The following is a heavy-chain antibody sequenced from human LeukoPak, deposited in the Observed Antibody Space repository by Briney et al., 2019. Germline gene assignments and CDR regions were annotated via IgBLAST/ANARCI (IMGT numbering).Heavy chain of an antibody. V-gene: IGHV3-64D*06. D-gene: IGHD3-22*01. CDR2: ISSNGGST. CDR1: GFTFTGYA. Sequence: GGSLRLSCSASGFTFTGYAMHWVRQAPGKGLEHVSGISSNGGSTYYADSVKGRFTISRDDSKNTLYLQMSSLRAEDTAVYYCVKDEGNYDTRGYHGLAYWGQGTLVTVSS. J-gene: IGHJ4*02. CDR3: VKDEGNYDTRGYHGLAY.